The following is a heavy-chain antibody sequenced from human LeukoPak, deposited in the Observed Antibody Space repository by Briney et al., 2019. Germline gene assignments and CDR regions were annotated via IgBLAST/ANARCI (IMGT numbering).Heavy chain of an antibody. CDR2: INPNSGGT. J-gene: IGHJ5*02. D-gene: IGHD3-9*01. Sequence: VKVSCKASGYTFTGYYMHWVRQAPGQGLEWMGWINPNSGGTNYAQKFQGRVTMTSDTSISTAYMERSRLRSDDTAVYYCARDPNILTGYYLNWFDPWGQGTLVTVSS. CDR1: GYTFTGYY. CDR3: ARDPNILTGYYLNWFDP. V-gene: IGHV1-2*02.